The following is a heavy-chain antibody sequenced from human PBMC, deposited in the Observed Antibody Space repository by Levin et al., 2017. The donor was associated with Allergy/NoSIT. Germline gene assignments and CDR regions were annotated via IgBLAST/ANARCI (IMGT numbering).Heavy chain of an antibody. CDR2: VYYVGTT. CDR1: GGSITPYY. V-gene: IGHV4-59*01. J-gene: IGHJ4*02. D-gene: IGHD2-8*01. CDR3: ARGTKKGSHFYS. Sequence: PSETLSLTCTVSGGSITPYYWSWVRQSPGKGLEWIGYVYYVGTTFYNPSLRSRVTISVDTSKNQFSLRVSSATAADTAVYFCARGTKKGSHFYSWGQGALVTVSS.